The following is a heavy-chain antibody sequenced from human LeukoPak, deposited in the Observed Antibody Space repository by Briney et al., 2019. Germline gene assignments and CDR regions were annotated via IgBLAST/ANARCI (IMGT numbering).Heavy chain of an antibody. CDR3: ARVKYSSGVFDY. V-gene: IGHV3-64*01. CDR1: GFTFSSYS. J-gene: IGHJ4*02. Sequence: GGSLRLSCAASGFTFSSYSMNWVRQAPGKGLEYVSAISSNGGSTYYANSVKGRFTISRDNSKNTLYLQMGSLRAEDMAVYYCARVKYSSGVFDYWGQGTLVTVSS. CDR2: ISSNGGST. D-gene: IGHD6-19*01.